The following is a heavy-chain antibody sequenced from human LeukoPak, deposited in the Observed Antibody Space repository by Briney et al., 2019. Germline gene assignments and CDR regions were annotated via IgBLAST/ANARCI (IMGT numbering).Heavy chain of an antibody. Sequence: PSETLSLTCTVSGGSISSYYWSWIRQPPGKGLEWIGYIYTSGSTNYNPSLKSRVTISVDTSKNQFSLKLSSVTAADTAVYYCARKCSTANWFDPWGQGTLVTVSS. CDR1: GGSISSYY. D-gene: IGHD2-8*01. J-gene: IGHJ5*02. CDR2: IYTSGST. CDR3: ARKCSTANWFDP. V-gene: IGHV4-4*09.